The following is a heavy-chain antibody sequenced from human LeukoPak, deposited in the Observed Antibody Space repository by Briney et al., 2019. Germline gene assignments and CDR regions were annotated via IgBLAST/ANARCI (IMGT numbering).Heavy chain of an antibody. CDR2: IYHSGST. CDR3: ARALLAAAGLCWFDP. Sequence: TSETLSLTCAVSGGSISSGGYSWSWIRQPPGKGLEWIGYIYHSGSTYYNPSLKSRVTISVDRSKNQFSLKLSSVTAADTAVYYCARALLAAAGLCWFDPWGQGTLVTVSS. CDR1: GGSISSGGYS. J-gene: IGHJ5*02. V-gene: IGHV4-30-2*01. D-gene: IGHD6-13*01.